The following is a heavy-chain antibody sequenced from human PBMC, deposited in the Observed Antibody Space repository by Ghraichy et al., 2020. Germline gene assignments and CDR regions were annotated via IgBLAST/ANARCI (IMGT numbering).Heavy chain of an antibody. V-gene: IGHV3-21*01. CDR3: ARDYAGTWGPGGNDAFDI. CDR1: GFTFSSYS. D-gene: IGHD6-13*01. Sequence: GGSLRLSCAASGFTFSSYSMNWVRQAPGKGLEWVSSISSSSSYIYYADSVKGRFTISRDNAKNSLYLQMNSLRAEDTAVYYCARDYAGTWGPGGNDAFDIWGQGTMVTVSS. J-gene: IGHJ3*02. CDR2: ISSSSSYI.